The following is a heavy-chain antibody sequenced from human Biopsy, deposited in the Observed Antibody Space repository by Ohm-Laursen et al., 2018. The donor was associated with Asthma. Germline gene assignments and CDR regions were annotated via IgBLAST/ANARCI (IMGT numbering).Heavy chain of an antibody. D-gene: IGHD3-22*01. Sequence: SLRLSCAASGFTFGDYWMSWVRQVPGKGLEWVANIKHDGSEKNRVDSLKGRFTISRDNAKNSLYLQMHSLRAEDTAVYYCARGDSSNWSHYYFDYWGQGTLVTVSS. CDR2: IKHDGSEK. V-gene: IGHV3-7*03. CDR3: ARGDSSNWSHYYFDY. CDR1: GFTFGDYW. J-gene: IGHJ4*02.